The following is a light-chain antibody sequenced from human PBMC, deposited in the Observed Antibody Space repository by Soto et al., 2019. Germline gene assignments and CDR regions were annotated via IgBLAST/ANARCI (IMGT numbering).Light chain of an antibody. J-gene: IGKJ1*01. CDR3: QQLNSYPRT. CDR2: AAS. CDR1: QGISSY. Sequence: DIQLTQSPSVLSASVGDRVTITCRASQGISSYLAWYQQKPGKVPKLLIFAASTLHGGVPSRFSGSGSGTEFTLTISSLQPEDFATYYCQQLNSYPRTFGQGTKVEIK. V-gene: IGKV1-9*01.